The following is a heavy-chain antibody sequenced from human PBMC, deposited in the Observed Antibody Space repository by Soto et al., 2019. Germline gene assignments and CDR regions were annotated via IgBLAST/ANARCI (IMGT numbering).Heavy chain of an antibody. D-gene: IGHD2-21*02. CDR3: ARGKYCGGDCFPGQASKWYVDL. Sequence: QVQLVESGGGVVQPGTSLRLSCTASEFPFSDYAMHWVRQAPDTGLEWVAVVSYDGSNKFYGESVKGRFTISRDNSKTNLYLQMNILSPEDSALYYCARGKYCGGDCFPGQASKWYVDLWGRGTLVLVSS. V-gene: IGHV3-30-3*01. CDR1: EFPFSDYA. CDR2: VSYDGSNK. J-gene: IGHJ2*01.